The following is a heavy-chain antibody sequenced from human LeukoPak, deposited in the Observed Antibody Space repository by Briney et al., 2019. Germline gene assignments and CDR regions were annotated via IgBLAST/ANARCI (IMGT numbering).Heavy chain of an antibody. J-gene: IGHJ4*02. Sequence: QSGGSLRLSCAASGFTFSNYGIHWVRQAPGKGLEWVAFIRYDGSDKYYADSVKGRFTISRDNSKNTLYLQMNSLRAEDSAVYYCARSMGIAVSRNSNFDYWGQGILVTVSS. V-gene: IGHV3-30*02. CDR3: ARSMGIAVSRNSNFDY. CDR2: IRYDGSDK. D-gene: IGHD6-19*01. CDR1: GFTFSNYG.